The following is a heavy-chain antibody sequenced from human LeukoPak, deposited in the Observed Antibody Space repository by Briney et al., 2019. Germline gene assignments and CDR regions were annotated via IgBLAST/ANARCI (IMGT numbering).Heavy chain of an antibody. CDR1: GGSISSSSYS. J-gene: IGHJ4*02. CDR3: ARLSISLWSFDY. V-gene: IGHV4-39*07. D-gene: IGHD3-10*02. Sequence: SETLSLTCTVSGGSISSSSYSWGWIRQPPGKGLEWIGSVYYSGSTYYNPSLKSRVTISVDTSKNQFSLHLSSVTAADTAVYYCARLSISLWSFDYWGQGTLVTVSS. CDR2: VYYSGST.